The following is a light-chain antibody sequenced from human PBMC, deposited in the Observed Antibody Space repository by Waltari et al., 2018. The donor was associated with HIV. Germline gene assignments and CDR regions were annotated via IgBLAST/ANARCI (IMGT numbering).Light chain of an antibody. Sequence: QSVLTPPPSVSGAPGQRVTISCTGSSPNIGAGFAVHWYQQLPGTAPKLLIYGNSNRPSGVPDRFSGSKYGTSASLAITGLQAEDEADYYCQSYDASLSGVIFGGGTELTVL. CDR1: SPNIGAGFA. CDR2: GNS. CDR3: QSYDASLSGVI. J-gene: IGLJ2*01. V-gene: IGLV1-40*01.